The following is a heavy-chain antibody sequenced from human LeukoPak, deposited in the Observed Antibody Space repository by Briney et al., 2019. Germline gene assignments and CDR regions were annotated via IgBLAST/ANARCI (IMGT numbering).Heavy chain of an antibody. CDR3: ATKQWLAPPPDS. J-gene: IGHJ4*02. CDR1: GFTFSKYG. CDR2: INTDGTVT. D-gene: IGHD6-19*01. Sequence: GGSLRLSCAASGFTFSKYGMLWVRQAPGKGLESVPRINTDGTVTTYADSVKGRFTVSRDNADNTMFLQMNSVRDEDTAVYYCATKQWLAPPPDSWGQGTPVTVSS. V-gene: IGHV3-74*01.